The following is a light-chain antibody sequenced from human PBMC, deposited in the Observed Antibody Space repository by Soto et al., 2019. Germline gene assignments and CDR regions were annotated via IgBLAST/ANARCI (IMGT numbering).Light chain of an antibody. Sequence: QSVLTQPASVSGSPGQSITISCTGTSSDVGSDSLVSWYQQHPGKAPKLVIYEVYERPSGVSSRFSGAKSGDTASPTISGLQAEEEADYYCCSYAGGSVYAVIFGGGTKLTVL. CDR1: SSDVGSDSL. CDR3: CSYAGGSVYAVI. J-gene: IGLJ2*01. CDR2: EVY. V-gene: IGLV2-23*02.